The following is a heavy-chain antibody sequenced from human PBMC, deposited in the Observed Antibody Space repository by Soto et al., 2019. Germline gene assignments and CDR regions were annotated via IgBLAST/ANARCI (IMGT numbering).Heavy chain of an antibody. J-gene: IGHJ4*02. CDR2: ISVSGDMT. CDR3: AKRVGAPPQIDD. CDR1: GFTFSSYA. V-gene: IGHV3-23*01. D-gene: IGHD1-26*01. Sequence: GGSLRLSCAASGFTFSSYAMSWVRQAPGEGLEWVSGISVSGDMTYYADSVKGRFTISRDNSKNTLYLQMNSLRVEDTAVYYCAKRVGAPPQIDDWGQGALVTVSS.